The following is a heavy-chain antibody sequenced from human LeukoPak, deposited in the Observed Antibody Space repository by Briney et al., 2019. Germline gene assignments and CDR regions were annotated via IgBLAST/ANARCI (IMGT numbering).Heavy chain of an antibody. CDR2: IWYDGSNK. V-gene: IGHV3-33*08. D-gene: IGHD6-19*01. J-gene: IGHJ4*02. CDR3: ARDYSSGWYKGFDY. Sequence: GSLRLSCAASGFTFSSYAMSWVRQAPGKGLEWVAVIWYDGSNKYYADSVKGRFTISRDNSKNTLYLQMNSLRAEDTAVYYCARDYSSGWYKGFDYWGQGTLVTVSS. CDR1: GFTFSSYA.